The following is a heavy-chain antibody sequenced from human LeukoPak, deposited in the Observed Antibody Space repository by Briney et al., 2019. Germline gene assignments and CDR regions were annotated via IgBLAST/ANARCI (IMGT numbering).Heavy chain of an antibody. CDR3: ARAPLYSSGWYEYWFDP. CDR2: IWYDGSNK. J-gene: IGHJ5*02. D-gene: IGHD6-19*01. Sequence: GGSLRLSCAASGFTFSSYGMHWVRQAPGKGLGWVAVIWYDGSNKYYADSVKGRFTISRDNSKTTLYLQMNSLRAEDTAVYYCARAPLYSSGWYEYWFDPWGQGTLVTVSS. CDR1: GFTFSSYG. V-gene: IGHV3-33*01.